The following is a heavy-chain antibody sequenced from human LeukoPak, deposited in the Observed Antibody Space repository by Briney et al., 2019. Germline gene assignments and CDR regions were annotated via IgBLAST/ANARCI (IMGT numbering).Heavy chain of an antibody. CDR1: RFTFSAYS. D-gene: IGHD3-10*01. CDR2: ISEDSSTI. V-gene: IGHV3-48*01. J-gene: IGHJ5*02. CDR3: ARGYGSGSSNNWFDP. Sequence: SGGSLRLSCATSRFTFSAYSMNWVRQAPRKGLEWVSYISEDSSTIFYADSVQGRFIISRDNAKNSLYLQMNSLRAEDTAVYYCARGYGSGSSNNWFDPWGQGTLVTVSS.